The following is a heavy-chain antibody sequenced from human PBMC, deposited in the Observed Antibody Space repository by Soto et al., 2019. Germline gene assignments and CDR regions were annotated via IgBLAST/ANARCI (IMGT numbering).Heavy chain of an antibody. CDR1: GFTFSSYG. CDR2: ISYDGSNK. V-gene: IGHV3-30*18. Sequence: GGSLRLSCAASGFTFSSYGMHWVRQAPGKGLEWVAVISYDGSNKYYADSVKGRFTISRDNSKNTLYLQMNSLRAEDTAVYYCAKDGSQLLFWGQGTLVTVSS. CDR3: AKDGSQLLF. D-gene: IGHD2-2*01. J-gene: IGHJ4*02.